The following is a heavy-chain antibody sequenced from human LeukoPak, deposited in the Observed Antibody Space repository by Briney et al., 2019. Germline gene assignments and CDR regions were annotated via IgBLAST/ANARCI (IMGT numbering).Heavy chain of an antibody. CDR2: ISASGGKT. V-gene: IGHV3-23*01. CDR1: GFTLSKFA. J-gene: IGHJ4*02. Sequence: PGGSLRLSCVASGFTLSKFAVSWVRQAPGKGLEWVSSISASGGKTYDADSVKGRFTISRDNSKNTFYLDMNSLRADDTAVYYCAKLFGTIALFKYGGQGPWVTVSS. CDR3: AKLFGTIALFKY. D-gene: IGHD2-2*01.